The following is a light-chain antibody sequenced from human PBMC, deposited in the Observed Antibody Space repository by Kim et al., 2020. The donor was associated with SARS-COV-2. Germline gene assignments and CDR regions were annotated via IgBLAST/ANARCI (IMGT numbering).Light chain of an antibody. CDR3: AAWDALLSGGV. Sequence: QRVPITCSGRSSNIEGTYVDWYQQYPGTAPKLRIYGKNPRPYGVPHRFAGSKSGTEASLAISGLRSEVWADYYCAAWDALLSGGVFGGGTHLAVL. CDR2: GKN. CDR1: SSNIEGTY. V-gene: IGLV1-47*01. J-gene: IGLJ2*01.